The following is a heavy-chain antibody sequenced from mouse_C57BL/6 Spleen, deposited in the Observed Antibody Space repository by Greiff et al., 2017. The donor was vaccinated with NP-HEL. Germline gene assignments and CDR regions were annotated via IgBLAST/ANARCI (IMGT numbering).Heavy chain of an antibody. Sequence: DVKLVESGGGLVKPGGSLKLSCAASGFTFSDYGMHWVRQAPEKGLEWVAYISSGSSTIYYADTVKGRFTISRDNAKNTLFLQMTSLRSEDTAMYYCARMAGDYDAYFDYWGQGTTLTVSS. J-gene: IGHJ2*01. CDR2: ISSGSSTI. D-gene: IGHD2-4*01. CDR1: GFTFSDYG. V-gene: IGHV5-17*01. CDR3: ARMAGDYDAYFDY.